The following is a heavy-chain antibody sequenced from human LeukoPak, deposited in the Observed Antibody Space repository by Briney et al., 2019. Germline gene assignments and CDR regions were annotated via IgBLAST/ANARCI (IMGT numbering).Heavy chain of an antibody. J-gene: IGHJ4*02. CDR3: AKIAVAVWAPYYFDY. Sequence: PGGSLRLSCAASGFIVSSNYMSWVRQAPGKGLEWVSVIYSGGTTYYADSVKGRFTISRDNSKNTLYLQMNSLRAEDTAVYYCAKIAVAVWAPYYFDYWGQGTLVTVSS. V-gene: IGHV3-53*01. CDR2: IYSGGTT. CDR1: GFIVSSNY. D-gene: IGHD6-19*01.